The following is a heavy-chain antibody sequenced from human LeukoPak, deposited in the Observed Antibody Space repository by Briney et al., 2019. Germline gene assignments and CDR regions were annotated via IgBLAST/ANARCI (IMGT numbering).Heavy chain of an antibody. CDR3: ARVKSLEYCSGGSCYDFDY. CDR2: IYHSGST. J-gene: IGHJ4*02. D-gene: IGHD2-15*01. CDR1: GYSISSDYY. Sequence: SETLSLTCTVSGYSISSDYYWGWIRQPPGKGLEWIGSIYHSGSTNYNPSLKSRVTISVDKSKNQFSLKLSSVTAADTAVYYCARVKSLEYCSGGSCYDFDYWGQGTLVTVSS. V-gene: IGHV4-38-2*02.